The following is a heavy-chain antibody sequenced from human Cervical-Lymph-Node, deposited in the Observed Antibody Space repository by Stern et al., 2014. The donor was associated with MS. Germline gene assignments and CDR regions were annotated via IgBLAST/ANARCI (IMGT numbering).Heavy chain of an antibody. CDR3: ARSIARFPSWFDP. Sequence: VQLVQSGAEVKKPGASVKVSCKASGYTFTGYYMHWVRQAPGQGLEWMGWIKPNSGGTNYAQKFQGWVTMTRDTSISTAYMELSRLRSDDTAVYYCARSIARFPSWFDPWGQGTLVTVSS. V-gene: IGHV1-2*04. D-gene: IGHD2-21*01. CDR1: GYTFTGYY. J-gene: IGHJ5*02. CDR2: IKPNSGGT.